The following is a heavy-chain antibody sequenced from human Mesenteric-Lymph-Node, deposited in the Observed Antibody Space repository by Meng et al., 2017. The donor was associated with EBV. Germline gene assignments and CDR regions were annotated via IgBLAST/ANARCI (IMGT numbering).Heavy chain of an antibody. Sequence: QLHLQWSVSGLVQPSGTLSISCAVSGASIRGPNWRSWVRQPPGKGLEWIGDVYHSGSTNYNPSLKSRVSMSVDTSKNHFFLKLTSVTAADTAMYYCAEVLNGYYYFDYWGQGTLVTVSS. V-gene: IGHV4-4*02. J-gene: IGHJ4*02. CDR1: GASIRGPNW. CDR3: AEVLNGYYYFDY. CDR2: VYHSGST. D-gene: IGHD3-22*01.